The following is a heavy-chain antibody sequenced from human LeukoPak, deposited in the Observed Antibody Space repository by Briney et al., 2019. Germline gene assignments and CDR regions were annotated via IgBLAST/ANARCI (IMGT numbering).Heavy chain of an antibody. Sequence: SQTLSLTCTVSGGSISSGRYYWSWIRQSAGKGLEWIGHVYISGSTNYKPSLKSRVTISVDTSKNQFSLKLSSVTAADTAVYYRARSITYYYDSSGYYVFDYWGQGTLVTVSS. CDR3: ARSITYYYDSSGYYVFDY. CDR1: GGSISSGRYY. J-gene: IGHJ4*02. CDR2: VYISGST. D-gene: IGHD3-22*01. V-gene: IGHV4-61*09.